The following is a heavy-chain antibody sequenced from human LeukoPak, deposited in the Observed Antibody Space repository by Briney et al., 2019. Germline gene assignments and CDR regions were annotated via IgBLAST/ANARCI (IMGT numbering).Heavy chain of an antibody. J-gene: IGHJ4*02. CDR3: ARDWYYYDSSGYYFPFDY. CDR2: ISYDGSNK. CDR1: GFTFSSHA. V-gene: IGHV3-30-3*01. D-gene: IGHD3-22*01. Sequence: PGGSLRLSCAASGFTFSSHAMHWVRQAPGKGLEWVAVISYDGSNKYYADSVKGRFTISRDNSKNTLYLQMNSLRAEDTAVYYCARDWYYYDSSGYYFPFDYWGQGTLVTVSS.